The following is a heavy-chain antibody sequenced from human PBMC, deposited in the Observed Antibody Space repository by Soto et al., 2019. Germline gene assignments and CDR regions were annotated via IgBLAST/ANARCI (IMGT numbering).Heavy chain of an antibody. CDR1: GYTFTSYY. Sequence: QVQLVQSGADVKKPGASVKVSCKASGYTFTSYYVHWVRQAPGQGLEWMGWINPNTGGTNYAQKFQGWVTMTRDTSISTAYRELSRLRSDDTAMYYCARSEAVLRHQNYYYYYGMDVWGQGTTVTVSS. D-gene: IGHD4-17*01. J-gene: IGHJ6*02. CDR3: ARSEAVLRHQNYYYYYGMDV. CDR2: INPNTGGT. V-gene: IGHV1-2*04.